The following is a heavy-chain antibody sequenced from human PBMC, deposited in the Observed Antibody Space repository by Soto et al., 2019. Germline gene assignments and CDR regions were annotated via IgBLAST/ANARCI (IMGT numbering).Heavy chain of an antibody. Sequence: EVQLEESGGGLVQPGGSLRFSCAASGFTFSGFAMNWVRQAPGKGLEWISYIKTSTGTTHYADSVKGRLTISRDNAKDSVYLQMNSLRDEDTAVYYCARGSLIHFDYWGQGALVTVSS. V-gene: IGHV3-48*02. CDR2: IKTSTGTT. CDR1: GFTFSGFA. J-gene: IGHJ4*02. CDR3: ARGSLIHFDY.